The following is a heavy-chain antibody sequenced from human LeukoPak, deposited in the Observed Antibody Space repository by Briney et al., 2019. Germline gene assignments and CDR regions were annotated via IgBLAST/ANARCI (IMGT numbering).Heavy chain of an antibody. CDR3: ARTVGTHRFDY. D-gene: IGHD4-23*01. V-gene: IGHV4-39*01. Sequence: SETLALTCTVSGGSISSSDYYWGWIRQPPGERLEWIGTIYYNGNTYYNPSLQSRVIISVDTSKNQFSLKLTSVTAPDTAVYYCARTVGTHRFDYWGQGILVTVSS. CDR2: IYYNGNT. CDR1: GGSISSSDYY. J-gene: IGHJ4*02.